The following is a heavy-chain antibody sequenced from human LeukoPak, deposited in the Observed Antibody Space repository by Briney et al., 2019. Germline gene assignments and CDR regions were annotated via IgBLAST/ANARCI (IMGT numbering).Heavy chain of an antibody. CDR3: ARGPYSNSRRGGMDV. J-gene: IGHJ6*04. CDR1: GGSISSYY. V-gene: IGHV4-59*01. Sequence: SETLSLTCTVSGGSISSYYWSWIRQPPGKGLEWIGYIYYSGSTNYNPSLKSRVTISVDTSKNQFSLKLSSVTAADTAVYYCARGPYSNSRRGGMDVWGKGTTVTVSS. D-gene: IGHD4-11*01. CDR2: IYYSGST.